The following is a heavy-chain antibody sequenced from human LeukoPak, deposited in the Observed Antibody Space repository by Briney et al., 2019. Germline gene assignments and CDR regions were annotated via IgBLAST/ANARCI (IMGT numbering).Heavy chain of an antibody. V-gene: IGHV3-30*02. J-gene: IGHJ4*02. CDR1: GFTFSSYS. D-gene: IGHD5-24*01. Sequence: GGSLRLSCAASGFTFSSYSMNWVRQAPGKGLEWVTFIRIDGINTYYADSVRGRFTISRDNSKNTLFLQMNSLRPEDTAVYFCATIHQGPGPDSWGQGTLVTVSS. CDR3: ATIHQGPGPDS. CDR2: IRIDGINT.